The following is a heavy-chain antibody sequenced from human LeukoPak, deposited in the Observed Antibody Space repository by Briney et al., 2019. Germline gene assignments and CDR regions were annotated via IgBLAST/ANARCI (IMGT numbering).Heavy chain of an antibody. CDR1: GFIYSTYV. CDR2: ISGSGKTT. Sequence: SGGSLRLSCSASGFIYSTYVMSWVRQAPGKGLEWVSTISGSGKTTSYADSVKGRFTISRDNSKDTLYLQMNSLRAEDTAVYYCAKLDTAMLTEIDSWGQGTPVTVSS. J-gene: IGHJ4*02. CDR3: AKLDTAMLTEIDS. D-gene: IGHD5-18*01. V-gene: IGHV3-23*01.